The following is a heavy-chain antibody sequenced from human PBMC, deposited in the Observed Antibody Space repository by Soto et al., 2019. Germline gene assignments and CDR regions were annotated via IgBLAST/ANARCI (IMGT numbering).Heavy chain of an antibody. Sequence: SETLSLTCSVSAGSISSYYWTWIRQPPGKGLEWIGHIYYSGSTDYNPSLKSRVTISLDTSKKQFSLKVTSVTAADTAVYYCARDVAAVPRALGVWGQGTLVTVSS. CDR1: AGSISSYY. D-gene: IGHD6-13*01. CDR2: IYYSGST. V-gene: IGHV4-59*01. J-gene: IGHJ4*02. CDR3: ARDVAAVPRALGV.